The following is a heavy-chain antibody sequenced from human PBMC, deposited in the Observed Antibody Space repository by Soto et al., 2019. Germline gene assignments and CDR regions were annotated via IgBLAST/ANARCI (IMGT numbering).Heavy chain of an antibody. CDR3: ARIPYDFWSAYYFDY. CDR1: GGTFSSYT. J-gene: IGHJ4*02. CDR2: ISAYNGNT. V-gene: IGHV1-18*01. D-gene: IGHD3-3*01. Sequence: ASVKVSCKASGGTFSSYTISWVRQAPGQGLEWMGWISAYNGNTNYAQKLQGRVTMTTDTSTSTAYMELRSLRSDDTAVYYCARIPYDFWSAYYFDYWGQGTLVTVSS.